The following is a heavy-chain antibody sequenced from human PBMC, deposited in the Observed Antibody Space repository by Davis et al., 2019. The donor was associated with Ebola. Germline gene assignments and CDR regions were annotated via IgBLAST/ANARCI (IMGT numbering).Heavy chain of an antibody. D-gene: IGHD3-10*01. CDR3: ARESGELGSGKYFFDH. J-gene: IGHJ4*02. Sequence: AASVKVSCKSSGGTFSSYPISWVRLAPGQGLEWLGHIVPIFSAADYPQKFQGRVTISADDSTSTAYLELSSLRSEDTAIYYCARESGELGSGKYFFDHWGQGTLVTVSS. CDR1: GGTFSSYP. CDR2: IVPIFSAA. V-gene: IGHV1-69*13.